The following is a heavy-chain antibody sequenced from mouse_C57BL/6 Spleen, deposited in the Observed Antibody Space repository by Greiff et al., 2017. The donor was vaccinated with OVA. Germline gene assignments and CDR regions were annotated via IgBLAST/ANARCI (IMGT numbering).Heavy chain of an antibody. V-gene: IGHV3-6*01. D-gene: IGHD1-1*01. Sequence: EVQVVESGPGLVKPSQSLSLTCSVTGYSITSGYYWNWIRQFPGNKLEWMGYISYDGSNNYNPSLKNRISITRDTSKNPFFLKLNSVTTEDTATYYCAREVWGSSFGFDYWGQGTTLTVAS. CDR2: ISYDGSN. CDR3: AREVWGSSFGFDY. J-gene: IGHJ2*01. CDR1: GYSITSGYY.